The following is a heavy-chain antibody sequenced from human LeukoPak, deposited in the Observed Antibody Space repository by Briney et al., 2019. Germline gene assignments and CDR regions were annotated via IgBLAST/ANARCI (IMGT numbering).Heavy chain of an antibody. CDR2: ISGSGGST. V-gene: IGHV3-23*01. D-gene: IGHD3-10*01. Sequence: PGGSLRLSCAASGFTFSSYAMSWVRQAPGKGLEWVSAISGSGGSTYYADSVKGRFTISRDNSKNTLYLQMNSLRAEDTAVYYCAKELDITMVRGVSLYFDYWGQGTLVTVSS. J-gene: IGHJ4*02. CDR1: GFTFSSYA. CDR3: AKELDITMVRGVSLYFDY.